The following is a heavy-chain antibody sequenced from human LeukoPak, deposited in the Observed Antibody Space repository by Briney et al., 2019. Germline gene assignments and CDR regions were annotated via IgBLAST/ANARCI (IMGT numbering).Heavy chain of an antibody. Sequence: ASVKVSCKASGGTFSSYAISWVRQAPGQGLEWMGGIIPIFGTANYAQKFQGRVTITADKSTSTAYMELSSLRSEDTAVYYCARESVAAYCGGDCYSSAFDIWGQGTMVTVSS. V-gene: IGHV1-69*06. D-gene: IGHD2-21*02. CDR3: ARESVAAYCGGDCYSSAFDI. CDR2: IIPIFGTA. CDR1: GGTFSSYA. J-gene: IGHJ3*02.